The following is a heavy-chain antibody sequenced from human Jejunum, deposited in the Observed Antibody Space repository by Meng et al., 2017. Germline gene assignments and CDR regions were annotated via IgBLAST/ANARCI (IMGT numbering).Heavy chain of an antibody. V-gene: IGHV3-33*01. CDR3: ARDLSVGSFDY. CDR1: GFTISNYG. Sequence: VPWGESGGGLVQPGRSLGLSCAASGFTISNYGMHWVRQAPGKGLEWVAGVYSDGSKKVYADSVKGRFTISRDFSKNTLYLQMNSLTAEDTAVYYCARDLSVGSFDYGGQGTLVTVSS. D-gene: IGHD2-15*01. J-gene: IGHJ4*02. CDR2: VYSDGSKK.